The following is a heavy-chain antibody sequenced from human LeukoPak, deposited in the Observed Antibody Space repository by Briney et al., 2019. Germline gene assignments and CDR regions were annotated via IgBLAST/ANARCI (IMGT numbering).Heavy chain of an antibody. J-gene: IGHJ6*03. CDR3: AIVVKEVWLGRDGSGSTHYMDV. V-gene: IGHV4-59*01. CDR2: MYDSGST. Sequence: SETLSLTCTGCSCCISGYYWSWIRQPPGKGLEWRRYMYDSGSTKYKHSLRSRITITLELSKNQYILKLSTVTAAATDFYSRAIVVKEVWLGRDGSGSTHYMDVWGKGTTVTVS. D-gene: IGHD3-10*01. CDR1: SCCISGYY.